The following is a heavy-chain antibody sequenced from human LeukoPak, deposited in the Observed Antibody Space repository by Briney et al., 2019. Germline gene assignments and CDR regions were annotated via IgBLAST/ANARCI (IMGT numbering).Heavy chain of an antibody. Sequence: GGSLRLSCAASGFTFSSYVMNWVRQAPGKGLEWVAAISNDGSDKYYADSVKGRFTISRDNSKNTLYLQMNSLRAEDTAMYYCGKTIAVADTTDFWGQGTLVTVSS. V-gene: IGHV3-30*18. CDR3: GKTIAVADTTDF. CDR2: ISNDGSDK. J-gene: IGHJ4*02. D-gene: IGHD6-19*01. CDR1: GFTFSSYV.